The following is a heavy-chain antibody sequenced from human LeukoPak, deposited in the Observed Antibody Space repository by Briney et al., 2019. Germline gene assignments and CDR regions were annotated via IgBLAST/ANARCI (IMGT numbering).Heavy chain of an antibody. J-gene: IGHJ4*02. Sequence: ASVKVSCKASGYNFINDYIHWVRQAPGQGLEWMGIIIPSGGSTRYAQTFEGRVSMTRDTATRTVYMELSRLRSDDTAVYHCAREDMGAFEYWGQGTLVTVSS. CDR2: IIPSGGST. CDR1: GYNFINDY. V-gene: IGHV1-46*01. D-gene: IGHD1-26*01. CDR3: AREDMGAFEY.